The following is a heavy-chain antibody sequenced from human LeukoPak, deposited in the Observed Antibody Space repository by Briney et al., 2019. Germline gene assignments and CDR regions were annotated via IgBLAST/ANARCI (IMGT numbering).Heavy chain of an antibody. Sequence: PGGSLRLSCAASGFTFSSYSMNWVRQAPGKGLEWVSSISSSSSYIYYADPVKGRFTISRDNAKNSLYLQMNTLRAEDTAVYYCARGPYSSSWYSWFDRWGQGTLVTVSS. CDR2: ISSSSSYI. J-gene: IGHJ5*02. D-gene: IGHD6-13*01. V-gene: IGHV3-21*01. CDR3: ARGPYSSSWYSWFDR. CDR1: GFTFSSYS.